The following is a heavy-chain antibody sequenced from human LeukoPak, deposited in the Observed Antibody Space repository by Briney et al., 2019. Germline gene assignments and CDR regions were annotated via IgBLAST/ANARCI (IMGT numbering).Heavy chain of an antibody. CDR1: GFTFDDYA. CDR2: ISWNSGSI. CDR3: ATLTGSQEDY. J-gene: IGHJ4*02. V-gene: IGHV3-9*01. D-gene: IGHD3-9*01. Sequence: PGGSLRLSCAASGFTFDDYAMHWVRQAPGKGLEWVSGISWNSGSIGYADSVKGRFTISRDNAKNSLYLQMNSLRAEDTALYYCATLTGSQEDYWGQGTLVTVSS.